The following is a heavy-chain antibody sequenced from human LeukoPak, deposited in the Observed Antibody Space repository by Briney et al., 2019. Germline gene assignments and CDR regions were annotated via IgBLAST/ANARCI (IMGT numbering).Heavy chain of an antibody. D-gene: IGHD3-22*01. CDR3: ARDLGYDARYYYDSSGLAFDY. Sequence: GGSLRLSCAASGFTFSNAWMSWVRQAPGKGLEWVSGINWIGGSTGYADSVKGRFTISRDNAKNSLYLQMKSLRAEDTALYYCARDLGYDARYYYDSSGLAFDYWGQGTLVTVSS. CDR2: INWIGGST. V-gene: IGHV3-20*04. J-gene: IGHJ4*02. CDR1: GFTFSNAW.